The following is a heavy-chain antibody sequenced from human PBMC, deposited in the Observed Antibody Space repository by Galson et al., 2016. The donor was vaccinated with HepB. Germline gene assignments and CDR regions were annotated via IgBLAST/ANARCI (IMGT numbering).Heavy chain of an antibody. D-gene: IGHD6-19*01. CDR1: GLTFSNYG. V-gene: IGHV3-33*01. CDR2: IFCDGSKK. CDR3: ASGTVSGTFDY. Sequence: SLRLSCAVAGLTFSNYGMHWIRQAPGKGLEWVAVIFCDGSKKYYGDSVKGRVTISRDNSKNTLYLQMDSLRAEDTAVYYCASGTVSGTFDYWGQGTLVTVSS. J-gene: IGHJ4*02.